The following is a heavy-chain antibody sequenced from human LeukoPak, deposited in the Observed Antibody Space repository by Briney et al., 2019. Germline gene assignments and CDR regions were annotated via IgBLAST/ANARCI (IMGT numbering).Heavy chain of an antibody. Sequence: GGSLRLSCAASGFTFSDYYMSWIRQAPGKGLEWVSAISGSGGSTYYADSVKGRFTISRDSSKNTLYLQMNSLRAEDTAIYYCARTIYTSSWFYFDYWGQGTLVTVSS. D-gene: IGHD6-13*01. CDR2: ISGSGGST. V-gene: IGHV3-23*01. CDR1: GFTFSDYY. CDR3: ARTIYTSSWFYFDY. J-gene: IGHJ4*02.